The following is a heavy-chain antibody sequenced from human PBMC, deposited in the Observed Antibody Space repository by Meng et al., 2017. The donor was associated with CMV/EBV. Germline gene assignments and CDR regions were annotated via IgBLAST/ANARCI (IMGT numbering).Heavy chain of an antibody. J-gene: IGHJ4*02. V-gene: IGHV3-49*04. CDR3: TRDYAKYYDILTGYYRFGFFDY. CDR1: GFTFGDYA. D-gene: IGHD3-9*01. Sequence: GGSLRLSCTASGFTFGDYAMSWVRQAPGKGLEWVGFIRSKAYGGTTEYAASVKGRFTISRDDSKSIAYLQINSLKTEDTAVYYCTRDYAKYYDILTGYYRFGFFDYWGQGTLVTVSS. CDR2: IRSKAYGGTT.